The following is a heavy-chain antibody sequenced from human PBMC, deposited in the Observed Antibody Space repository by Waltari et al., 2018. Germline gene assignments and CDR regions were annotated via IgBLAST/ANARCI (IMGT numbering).Heavy chain of an antibody. J-gene: IGHJ4*02. D-gene: IGHD2-21*02. CDR1: GGTFSSYA. CDR3: ARVPYCGGDCYSGIDY. V-gene: IGHV1-69*01. Sequence: QVQLVQSGAEVKKPGSSVKVSCKASGGTFSSYAISWVRQAPGQGLEWMGGIIPIFGTANYAQKFQGRVTITADESTSTAYMELSSLRSEDTAVYYCARVPYCGGDCYSGIDYWGQGTLVTVSS. CDR2: IIPIFGTA.